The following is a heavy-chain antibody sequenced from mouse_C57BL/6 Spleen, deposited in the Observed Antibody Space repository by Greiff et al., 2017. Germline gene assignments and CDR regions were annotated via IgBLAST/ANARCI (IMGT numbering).Heavy chain of an antibody. J-gene: IGHJ3*01. CDR1: GFTFSDAW. CDR3: TRDGSPFAY. V-gene: IGHV6-6*01. CDR2: IRNKANNHAT. D-gene: IGHD1-1*01. Sequence: DVQLQESGGGLVQPGGSMKLSCAASGFTFSDAWMDWVRQSPEKGLEWVAEIRNKANNHATYYAESVKGRFTISRDDSKSSVYLQMNSLRAEDTGIYYCTRDGSPFAYWGQGTLVTVSA.